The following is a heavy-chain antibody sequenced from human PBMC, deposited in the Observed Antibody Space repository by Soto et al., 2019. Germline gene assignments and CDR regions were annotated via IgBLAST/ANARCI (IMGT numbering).Heavy chain of an antibody. CDR2: IYHSGST. J-gene: IGHJ4*02. CDR1: GGSISSGGYS. D-gene: IGHD6-13*01. CDR3: ARGGHRSWYSDYFDY. V-gene: IGHV4-30-2*01. Sequence: QLQLQESGSGLVKPSQTLSLTCAVSGGSISSGGYSWSWIRQPPGKVLEWIGYIYHSGSTYYNPSLKSRVTISVDRSKNQFSLKLSSVTAADTAVYYCARGGHRSWYSDYFDYWGQGTLVTVSS.